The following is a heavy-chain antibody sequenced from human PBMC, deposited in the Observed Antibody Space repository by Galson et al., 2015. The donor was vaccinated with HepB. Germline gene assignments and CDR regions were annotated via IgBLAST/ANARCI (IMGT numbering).Heavy chain of an antibody. D-gene: IGHD5-18*01. CDR2: ISYDGSNK. Sequence: CAASGFTFSSYGMHWVRQAPGKGLEWVAVISYDGSNKYYADSVKGRFTISRDNSKNTLYLQMNSLRAEDTAVYYCAKDSIQLWAKDYYYYGMDVWGQGTTVTVSS. CDR3: AKDSIQLWAKDYYYYGMDV. CDR1: GFTFSSYG. V-gene: IGHV3-30*18. J-gene: IGHJ6*02.